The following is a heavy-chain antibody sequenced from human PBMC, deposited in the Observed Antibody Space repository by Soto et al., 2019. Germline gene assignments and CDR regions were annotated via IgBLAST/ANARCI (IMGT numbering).Heavy chain of an antibody. D-gene: IGHD2-15*01. Sequence: SVKVACKASGGTFSSYAISWVRQAPGQGLEWIGGIIPIFGTANYAQKFQGRVTITADKSTSTAYMELSSLRSEDTAVYYCARDGCSGGSCYSILNWFDPWGQGTLVTVSS. CDR3: ARDGCSGGSCYSILNWFDP. V-gene: IGHV1-69*06. CDR2: IIPIFGTA. J-gene: IGHJ5*02. CDR1: GGTFSSYA.